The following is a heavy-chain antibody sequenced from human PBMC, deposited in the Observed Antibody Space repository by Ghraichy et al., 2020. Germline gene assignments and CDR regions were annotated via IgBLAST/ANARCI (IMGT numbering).Heavy chain of an antibody. CDR2: IGTTGDT. V-gene: IGHV3-13*04. J-gene: IGHJ3*02. CDR1: GFTFRTYD. CDR3: VRETPYNWRNAFDI. D-gene: IGHD1-20*01. Sequence: GGSLRLSCAASGFTFRTYDMHWVHQVAGKGLEWLSAIGTTGDTYYPDSVRGRFTISRENAKSSLYLQMNSLRAGDTAVYYCVRETPYNWRNAFDIWGQGTKVTVSS.